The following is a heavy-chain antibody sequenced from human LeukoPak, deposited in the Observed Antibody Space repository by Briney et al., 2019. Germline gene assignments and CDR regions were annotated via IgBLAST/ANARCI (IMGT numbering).Heavy chain of an antibody. D-gene: IGHD2-15*01. J-gene: IGHJ4*02. Sequence: GGSLRLSCTVSGFTVSSNSMSWVRQAPGKGLEWVSFIYSAGSTHYSDSVKGRFTISRDNAKNSLYLQMNSQRAEDTAVYYCARTPCSGGSCPMYYFDYWGQGTLVTVSS. CDR1: GFTVSSNS. CDR2: IYSAGST. V-gene: IGHV3-53*01. CDR3: ARTPCSGGSCPMYYFDY.